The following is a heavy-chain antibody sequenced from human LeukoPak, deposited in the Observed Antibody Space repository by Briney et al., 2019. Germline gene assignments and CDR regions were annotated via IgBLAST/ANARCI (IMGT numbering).Heavy chain of an antibody. Sequence: ASETLSLTCTVSGGSISSSSYYWGWIRQPPGKGLEWIGSIYYSGSTYYNPSLKSRVTISVDTSKNQFSLKLSSVTAADTAVYYCARGPYYYGSGSYYAPKLYFFDYWGQGTLVTVSS. CDR3: ARGPYYYGSGSYYAPKLYFFDY. D-gene: IGHD3-10*01. CDR2: IYYSGST. J-gene: IGHJ4*02. V-gene: IGHV4-39*07. CDR1: GGSISSSSYY.